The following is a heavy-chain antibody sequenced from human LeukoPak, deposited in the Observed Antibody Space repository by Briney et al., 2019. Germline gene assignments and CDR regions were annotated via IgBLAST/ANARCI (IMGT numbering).Heavy chain of an antibody. J-gene: IGHJ4*02. Sequence: SETLSLTCAVSGGSISSSNWWSWVRQPPGKGLEWIGEIYHSGSTNYNPSLKSRVTISVDKSKNQFSLKLSSVTAADTAVYYCARAGAGIAAAGSCDYWGQGTLVTVSS. CDR2: IYHSGST. D-gene: IGHD6-13*01. CDR1: GGSISSSNW. CDR3: ARAGAGIAAAGSCDY. V-gene: IGHV4-4*02.